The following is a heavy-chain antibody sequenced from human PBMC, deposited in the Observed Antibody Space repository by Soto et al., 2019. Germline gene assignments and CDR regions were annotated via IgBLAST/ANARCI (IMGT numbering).Heavy chain of an antibody. CDR2: IYYSGST. D-gene: IGHD2-2*01. Sequence: PSETLSLTYIVSGGSISSYYWSWIRQPPGKGLEWIGYIYYSGSTNYNPSLKSRVTISVDTSKNQFSLKLSSVTAADTAVYYCARAVLPATAPFDYWGQGTLVTVSS. CDR1: GGSISSYY. CDR3: ARAVLPATAPFDY. V-gene: IGHV4-59*01. J-gene: IGHJ4*02.